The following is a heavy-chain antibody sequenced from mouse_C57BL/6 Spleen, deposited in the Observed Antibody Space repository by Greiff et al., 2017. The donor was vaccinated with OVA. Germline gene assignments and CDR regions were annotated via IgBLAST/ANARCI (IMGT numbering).Heavy chain of an antibody. CDR1: GYTFTDYN. CDR2: INPNNGGT. J-gene: IGHJ4*01. V-gene: IGHV1-22*01. Sequence: EVQLQQSGPELVKPGASVKMSCKASGYTFTDYNMHWVKQSHGKSLEWIGYINPNNGGTSYNQKFKGKATLTVNKSSSTAYMERRSLTSEDSAVYYCATHYGSSYEGYAMDYWGQGTSVTVSS. D-gene: IGHD1-1*01. CDR3: ATHYGSSYEGYAMDY.